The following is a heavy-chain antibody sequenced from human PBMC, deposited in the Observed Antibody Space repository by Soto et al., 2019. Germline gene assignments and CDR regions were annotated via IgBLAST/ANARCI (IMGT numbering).Heavy chain of an antibody. D-gene: IGHD3-10*01. CDR1: GYTFTSYG. CDR2: ISAYNGNT. Sequence: QVQLVQSGAEVKKPGASVKVSCKASGYTFTSYGISWLRQAPGQGLEWMGWISAYNGNTNYAQKLQGRVTMTTDTSTSTAYMELRSLRSDDTAVYYCARVELPTMVRGIIDWFDPWGQGTLVTVSS. V-gene: IGHV1-18*01. J-gene: IGHJ5*02. CDR3: ARVELPTMVRGIIDWFDP.